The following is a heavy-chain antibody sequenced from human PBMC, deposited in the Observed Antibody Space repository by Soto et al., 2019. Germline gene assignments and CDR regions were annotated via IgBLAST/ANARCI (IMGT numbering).Heavy chain of an antibody. CDR1: GFALRTHW. J-gene: IGHJ4*02. V-gene: IGHV3-7*01. CDR3: ARDDGYRGFDC. CDR2: IKQDGSAK. D-gene: IGHD6-25*01. Sequence: EAQLVGSGGGLVQPGDSLRLSCAASGFALRTHWMSWVRQTPGKGLEWVANIKQDGSAKFYVDSVRGRFTISGDNANNSLYLQLNSLRAEDTAVYYCARDDGYRGFDCWGQGSLVTVSS.